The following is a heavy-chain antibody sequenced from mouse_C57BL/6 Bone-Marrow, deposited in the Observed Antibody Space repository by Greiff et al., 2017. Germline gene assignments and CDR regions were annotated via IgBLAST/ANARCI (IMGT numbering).Heavy chain of an antibody. CDR2: IGPGSGST. V-gene: IGHV1-77*01. CDR3: AREDYSSTYAMDY. D-gene: IGHD2-5*01. Sequence: QVQLQQSGAELVKPGASVKISCKASGYTFTDYYINWVKQRPGQGLEWIGKIGPGSGSTYYNEKFTGKATLTADKSSSTAYLQLSSLTSEDSAVYFCAREDYSSTYAMDYWGQGTSVTVSS. J-gene: IGHJ4*01. CDR1: GYTFTDYY.